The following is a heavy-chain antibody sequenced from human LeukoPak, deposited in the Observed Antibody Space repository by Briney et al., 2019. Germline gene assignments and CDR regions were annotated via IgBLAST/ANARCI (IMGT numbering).Heavy chain of an antibody. CDR2: IYYSGST. J-gene: IGHJ4*02. CDR1: GGSISSSSYY. V-gene: IGHV4-39*07. Sequence: SETLSLTCTVSGGSISSSSYYWGWIRQPPGKGLEWIGGIYYSGSTYYNPSLKSRVTISVDTSKNQFSLKLSSVTAADTAVYYCARVIAVAVRYFDYWGQGTLVTVSS. D-gene: IGHD6-19*01. CDR3: ARVIAVAVRYFDY.